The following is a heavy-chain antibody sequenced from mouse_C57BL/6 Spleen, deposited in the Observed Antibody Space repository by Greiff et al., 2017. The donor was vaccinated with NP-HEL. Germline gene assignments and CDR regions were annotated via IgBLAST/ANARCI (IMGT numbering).Heavy chain of an antibody. Sequence: QVQLKESGPELVKPGASVKISCKASGYAFSSSWMNWVKQRPGKGLEWIGRIYPGDGDTNYNGKFKGKATLTADKSSSTAYMQLSSLTSEDSAVYFCARLLRYPGAMDYWGQGTSVTVSS. CDR3: ARLLRYPGAMDY. V-gene: IGHV1-82*01. CDR2: IYPGDGDT. J-gene: IGHJ4*01. CDR1: GYAFSSSW. D-gene: IGHD1-1*01.